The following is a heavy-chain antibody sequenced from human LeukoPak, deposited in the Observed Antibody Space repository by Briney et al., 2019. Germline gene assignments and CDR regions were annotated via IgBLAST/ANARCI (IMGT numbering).Heavy chain of an antibody. CDR1: GFTFSSYA. CDR2: ISYVGSNK. D-gene: IGHD2-15*01. J-gene: IGHJ3*02. CDR3: AKGRGGTYDAFDI. V-gene: IGHV3-30*04. Sequence: GGSLRLSCAASGFTFSSYAMHWVRQAPGKGLEWVAVISYVGSNKYYADSVKGRFTISRDNSKNTLYLQMNSLRAEDTAVYYCAKGRGGTYDAFDIWGQGTMVTVSS.